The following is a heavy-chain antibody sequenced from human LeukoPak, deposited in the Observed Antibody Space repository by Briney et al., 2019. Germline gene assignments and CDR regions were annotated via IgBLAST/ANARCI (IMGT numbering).Heavy chain of an antibody. V-gene: IGHV3-20*04. CDR3: ARDNYNYVWGSPSSY. Sequence: GSLRLSCAASGFTFDDYGMSWVRQAPGKGLEWVSGINWNGGSTGYADSVKGRFTISRDNAKNSLYLQMNSLRAEDTALYYCARDNYNYVWGSPSSYWGQGTLVTVSS. CDR1: GFTFDDYG. D-gene: IGHD3-16*01. J-gene: IGHJ4*02. CDR2: INWNGGST.